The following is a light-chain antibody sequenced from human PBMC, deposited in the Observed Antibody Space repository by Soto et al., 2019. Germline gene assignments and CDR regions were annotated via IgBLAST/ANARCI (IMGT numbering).Light chain of an antibody. Sequence: THSPFSLPVTLGYPSSISFSSIQSLLDSDYGTTYLDWYFQKPGQSPHLLIYTVSYRASGVPDRFSGGGSGTDFTLTISRLEPEDFAVYYCQQYGNTRGTFGQGTKVDI. CDR1: QSLLDSDYGTTY. CDR3: QQYGNTRGT. CDR2: TVS. V-gene: IGKV2-40*01. J-gene: IGKJ1*01.